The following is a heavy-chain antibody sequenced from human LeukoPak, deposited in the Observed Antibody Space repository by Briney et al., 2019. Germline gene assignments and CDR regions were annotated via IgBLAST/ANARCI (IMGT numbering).Heavy chain of an antibody. CDR3: ARTPPVIAARYYYYYMDV. Sequence: GASVKVSCKASGYTFTSYGISWVRQAPGQGLEWMGWISAYNGNTNYAQKFQGRVTITTDESTSTAYMELSSLRSEDTAVYYCARTPPVIAARYYYYYMDVWGKGTTVTVSS. CDR2: ISAYNGNT. J-gene: IGHJ6*03. V-gene: IGHV1-18*01. CDR1: GYTFTSYG. D-gene: IGHD6-6*01.